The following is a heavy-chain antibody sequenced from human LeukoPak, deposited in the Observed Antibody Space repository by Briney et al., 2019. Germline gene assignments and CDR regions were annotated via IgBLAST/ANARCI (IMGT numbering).Heavy chain of an antibody. CDR2: INHSGST. J-gene: IGHJ4*02. CDR3: ARLAGDSSGYYLPEYYFDY. D-gene: IGHD3-22*01. V-gene: IGHV4-34*01. Sequence: SETLSLTCAVYGGSFSGYYWSWIRQPPGKGLEWIGEINHSGSTNYNPSLKSRVTISVDTSKNQFSLKLSSVTAADTAVYYCARLAGDSSGYYLPEYYFDYWGQGTLVTVSS. CDR1: GGSFSGYY.